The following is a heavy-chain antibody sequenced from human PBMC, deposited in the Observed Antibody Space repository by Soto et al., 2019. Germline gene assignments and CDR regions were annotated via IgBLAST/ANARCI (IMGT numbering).Heavy chain of an antibody. J-gene: IGHJ3*02. D-gene: IGHD2-15*01. CDR2: IIPIFGTA. V-gene: IGHV1-69*01. CDR3: ARGGRYCSGGSCYYAFDI. Sequence: QVQLVQSGAEVKKPGSSVKVSCKASGGTFSSYAISWVRQAPGQGLEWMGGIIPIFGTANYAQKFQGRVTITADESTSTAYMELSSLRSEDTAVYYCARGGRYCSGGSCYYAFDIWGQGTMVPVSS. CDR1: GGTFSSYA.